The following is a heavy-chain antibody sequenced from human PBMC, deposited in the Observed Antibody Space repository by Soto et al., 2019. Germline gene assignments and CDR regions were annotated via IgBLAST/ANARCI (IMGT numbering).Heavy chain of an antibody. Sequence: QVQLQESGPGLVKPSGTLSLTCAVSGDSISSPKWWTWLRQPPGKGLEWIGDLLHGGTTNYNPSLKSRVTLSVDTSQNQSSLILTSVTAADTAIYYCAYCTGWYRHDVWGQGTSVTVSS. CDR1: GDSISSPKW. V-gene: IGHV4-4*02. D-gene: IGHD6-19*01. CDR2: LLHGGTT. J-gene: IGHJ3*01. CDR3: AYCTGWYRHDV.